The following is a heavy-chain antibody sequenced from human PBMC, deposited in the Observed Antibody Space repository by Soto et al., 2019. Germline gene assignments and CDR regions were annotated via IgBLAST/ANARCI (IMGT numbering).Heavy chain of an antibody. J-gene: IGHJ6*02. CDR1: GFAFSAYG. CDR2: ITNAGGET. Sequence: QVELVESGGGVVQPGRSLRLSCAASGFAFSAYGMHWVRQAPGKGLEWVALITNAGGETYYLDSVKGRFVISRDDSRHTLHLQMNSLRAEDTAVYYCAKDLMVNDHYHHYGMDVRGQGTTVSVSS. CDR3: AKDLMVNDHYHHYGMDV. D-gene: IGHD3-10*01. V-gene: IGHV3-30*18.